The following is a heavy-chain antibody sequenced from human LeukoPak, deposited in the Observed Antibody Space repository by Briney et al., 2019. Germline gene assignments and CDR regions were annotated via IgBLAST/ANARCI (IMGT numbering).Heavy chain of an antibody. V-gene: IGHV4-34*01. CDR3: ARRVAWLRLDY. CDR2: INHSGST. J-gene: IGHJ4*02. D-gene: IGHD6-19*01. CDR1: GGSFSGYY. Sequence: SETLSLTCAVYGGSFSGYYWSWIRQPPGKGLEWIGEINHSGSTNYNPSLKSRVTISVDTSKNQFSLKLSSVTAADTAVYYCARRVAWLRLDYWGQGTLVTVSS.